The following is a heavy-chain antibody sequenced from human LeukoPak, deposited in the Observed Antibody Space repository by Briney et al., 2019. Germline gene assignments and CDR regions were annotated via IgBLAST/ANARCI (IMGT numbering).Heavy chain of an antibody. D-gene: IGHD3-22*01. CDR1: GGSISTYY. CDR2: IYYSGST. J-gene: IGHJ4*02. Sequence: SETLSLTCTVSGGSISTYYWSWIRQPPGKGLEWIGYIYYSGSTNYSPSLKSRVTISVDTSKNQFSLKLSSVTAADTAVYYCARHTSDYYDSSGYLIAYFDYWGQGTLVTVSS. CDR3: ARHTSDYYDSSGYLIAYFDY. V-gene: IGHV4-59*01.